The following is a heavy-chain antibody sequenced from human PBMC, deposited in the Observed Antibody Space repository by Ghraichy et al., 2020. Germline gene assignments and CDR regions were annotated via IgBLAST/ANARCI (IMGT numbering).Heavy chain of an antibody. J-gene: IGHJ4*02. CDR2: ISSSSSTI. CDR1: GFTFSSYS. D-gene: IGHD3-9*01. CDR3: ARGFTYYDILTGFGGNYYFDY. Sequence: GGSLRLSCAASGFTFSSYSMNWVRQAPGKGLEWVSYISSSSSTIYYADSVKGRFTISRDNAKNSLYLQMNSLRDEDTAVYYCARGFTYYDILTGFGGNYYFDYWGQGTLVTVSS. V-gene: IGHV3-48*02.